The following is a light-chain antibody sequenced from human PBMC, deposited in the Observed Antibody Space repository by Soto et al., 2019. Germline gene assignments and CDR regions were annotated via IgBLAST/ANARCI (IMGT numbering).Light chain of an antibody. CDR2: RAS. V-gene: IGKV3-15*01. CDR3: QQYNNWPLT. Sequence: EIVLTQSPGTLSLSPGERATLSCRASQSVSNNYLAWYQQKPGQAPRLLIYRASTRATGVSGRFSGSGSGTEFTLTISSLEPEDFAVYSCQQYNNWPLTFGGGTKVDIK. CDR1: QSVSNN. J-gene: IGKJ4*01.